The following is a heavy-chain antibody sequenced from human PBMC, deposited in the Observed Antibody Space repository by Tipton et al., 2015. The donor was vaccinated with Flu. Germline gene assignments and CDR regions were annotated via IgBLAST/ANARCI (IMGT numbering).Heavy chain of an antibody. Sequence: LRLSCTVSGGSISSGDYYWSWIRQPPGKGLEWIGYIYYSGSTYYNPSLKSRVTMSVDTSKNQFSLKLSSVTAADTAVYYCARLGVVVTAIDPGRNAFDIWGQGTMVTVSS. J-gene: IGHJ3*02. CDR2: IYYSGST. D-gene: IGHD2-21*02. CDR3: ARLGVVVTAIDPGRNAFDI. V-gene: IGHV4-30-4*01. CDR1: GGSISSGDYY.